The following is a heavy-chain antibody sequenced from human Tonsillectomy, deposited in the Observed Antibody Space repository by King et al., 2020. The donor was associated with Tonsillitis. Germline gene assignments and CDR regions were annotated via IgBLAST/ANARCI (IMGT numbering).Heavy chain of an antibody. Sequence: VQLVQSGGGVVQPGGSLRLSCAVSGFTFSTYGMHWVRQAPGKGLEWVAFIRYDGSNQYYADSVKGRFTISRDNSKNTLYLQMNSLRVEDTALYYCAKEYYDSSGYYYFFDYWGQGTLVTVSS. CDR3: AKEYYDSSGYYYFFDY. CDR2: IRYDGSNQ. D-gene: IGHD3-22*01. J-gene: IGHJ4*02. V-gene: IGHV3-30*02. CDR1: GFTFSTYG.